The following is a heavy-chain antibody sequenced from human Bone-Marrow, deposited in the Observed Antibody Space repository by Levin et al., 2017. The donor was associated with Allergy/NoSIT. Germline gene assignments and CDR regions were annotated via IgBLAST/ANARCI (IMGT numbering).Heavy chain of an antibody. D-gene: IGHD6-19*01. CDR3: ARDGPGEQWLASDYYYYGMDV. CDR2: INAGNGNT. CDR1: GYTFTSYA. J-gene: IGHJ6*02. V-gene: IGHV1-3*01. Sequence: ASVKVSCKASGYTFTSYAMHWVRQAPGQRLEWMGWINAGNGNTKYSQKFQGRVTITRDTSASTAYMELSSLRSEDTAVYYCARDGPGEQWLASDYYYYGMDVWGQGTTVTVSS.